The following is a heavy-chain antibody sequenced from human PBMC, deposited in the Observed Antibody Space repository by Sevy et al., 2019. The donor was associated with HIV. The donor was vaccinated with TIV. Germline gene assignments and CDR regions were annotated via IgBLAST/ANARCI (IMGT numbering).Heavy chain of an antibody. D-gene: IGHD3-22*01. V-gene: IGHV3-30*04. CDR1: GFTFSSYA. CDR3: ARDRRGGNSYYYDSSGYRHDY. CDR2: ISYDGSNK. Sequence: GGSLRLSCAASGFTFSSYAMHWVRQAPGKGLEWVAVISYDGSNKYYADSVKGRFTISRDNSKNTLYLQMNSLRAEDTAVYYCARDRRGGNSYYYDSSGYRHDYWGQGTLVTVSS. J-gene: IGHJ4*02.